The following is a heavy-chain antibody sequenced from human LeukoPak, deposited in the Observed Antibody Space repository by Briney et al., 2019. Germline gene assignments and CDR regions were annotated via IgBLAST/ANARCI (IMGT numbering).Heavy chain of an antibody. V-gene: IGHV4-59*01. CDR3: ARLDYYYYYMDV. CDR1: GGSISSYY. D-gene: IGHD2-2*03. Sequence: SETLSLTCTVSGGSISSYYWSWIRQPPGKGLEWIGYIYYSGSTNYNPSLKSRVTISVDTSKNQFSLKLSSVTAADTAVYYCARLDYYYYYMDVWGKGTTVTISS. J-gene: IGHJ6*03. CDR2: IYYSGST.